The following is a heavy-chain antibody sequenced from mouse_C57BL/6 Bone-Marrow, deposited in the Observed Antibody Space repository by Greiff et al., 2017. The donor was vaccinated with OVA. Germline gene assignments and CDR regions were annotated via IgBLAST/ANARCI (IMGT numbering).Heavy chain of an antibody. D-gene: IGHD1-1*01. CDR2: INSDGGST. CDR3: ARQGYYGSPWLAY. J-gene: IGHJ3*01. Sequence: EVQVVESGGGLVKPGASLKLSCESSEYAFPSHDMSWVRKTPEKRLELVAAINSDGGSTYYPDTMERRFIISIDNTKKTLYLQMSSLRSEDTALYYCARQGYYGSPWLAYWGQGTLVTVSA. V-gene: IGHV5-2*01. CDR1: EYAFPSHD.